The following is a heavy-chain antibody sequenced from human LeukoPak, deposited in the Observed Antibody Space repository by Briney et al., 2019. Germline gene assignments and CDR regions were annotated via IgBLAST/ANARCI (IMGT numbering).Heavy chain of an antibody. D-gene: IGHD2-2*01. CDR2: INHSGST. V-gene: IGHV4-34*01. Sequence: KPSETLSLTCAVYGGSFSGYYWSWIRQPPGKGLEWIGEINHSGSTNYNPSLKSRVTISVDTSKDQFSLKLSSVTAADTAVYYCARVCSSTSCYSLADYWGQGTLVTVSS. CDR3: ARVCSSTSCYSLADY. J-gene: IGHJ4*02. CDR1: GGSFSGYY.